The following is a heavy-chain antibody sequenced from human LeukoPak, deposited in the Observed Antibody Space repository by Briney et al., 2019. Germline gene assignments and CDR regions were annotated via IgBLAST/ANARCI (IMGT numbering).Heavy chain of an antibody. CDR1: GFTFSSYG. Sequence: GRSLRLSCAASGFTFSSYGMHWVRQAPGKGLEWVAVIWYDGSNKYYADSVKGRFTISRDNSKNTLYLQMNSLRAEDTAVYYCAREDSSSWQLDYWGRGTLVTVSS. CDR3: AREDSSSWQLDY. V-gene: IGHV3-33*01. D-gene: IGHD6-13*01. CDR2: IWYDGSNK. J-gene: IGHJ4*02.